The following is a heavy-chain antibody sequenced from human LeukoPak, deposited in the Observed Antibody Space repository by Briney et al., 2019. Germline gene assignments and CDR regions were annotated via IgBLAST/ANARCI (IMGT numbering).Heavy chain of an antibody. CDR2: ISSSGSTI. CDR1: GFTFSSYE. Sequence: GGPLRLSCAASGFTFSSYEMNWVRQAPGKGLEWVSYISSSGSTIYYADSVKGRFTISRDNAKNSLYLQMNSLRAEDTAVYYCARGPPTTMNNRYFGLFDPWGQGTLVTVSS. CDR3: ARGPPTTMNNRYFGLFDP. J-gene: IGHJ5*02. D-gene: IGHD3-9*01. V-gene: IGHV3-48*03.